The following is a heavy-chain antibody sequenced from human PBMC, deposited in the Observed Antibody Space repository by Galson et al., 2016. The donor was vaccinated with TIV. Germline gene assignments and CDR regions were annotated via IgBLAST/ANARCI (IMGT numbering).Heavy chain of an antibody. CDR2: IYWADEQ. V-gene: IGHV2-5*02. CDR3: AHRRPLTYYFDF. D-gene: IGHD2-21*01. Sequence: PALVKPTQTVTLTCTFSGFPLSSNGVGVGWIRQPPGKALEWLALIYWADEQRYNPSLDSRLSIITDTSKNKVVLTRTNVDPVHTATYYCAHRRPLTYYFDFWGQGALVTVSS. J-gene: IGHJ4*01. CDR1: GFPLSSNGVG.